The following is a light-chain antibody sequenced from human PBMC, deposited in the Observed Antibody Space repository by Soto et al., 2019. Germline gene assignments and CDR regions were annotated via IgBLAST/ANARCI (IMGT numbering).Light chain of an antibody. J-gene: IGKJ1*01. V-gene: IGKV3-20*01. Sequence: EIVLTQSPVTLSLSPGERATLSCRASQSSTSTYLAWYQQKPGQAPRLLIYGASSRATGIPDRFSGDGSGTDFTPTINRLEPEDFAVYYCQQYSSSPWTFGQGTKVDIK. CDR3: QQYSSSPWT. CDR1: QSSTSTY. CDR2: GAS.